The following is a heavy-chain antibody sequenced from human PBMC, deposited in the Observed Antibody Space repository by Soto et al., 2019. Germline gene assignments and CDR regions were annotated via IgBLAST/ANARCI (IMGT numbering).Heavy chain of an antibody. Sequence: PGGSLRLSCAASGFTFSSYGMHWVRQAPGKGLEWVAVIWYDGSNKYYADSVKGRFTISRDNSKNTLYLQMNSLRAEDTAVYYCARSGGLDGQPLNAFDIWGQGTMVTVSS. J-gene: IGHJ3*02. D-gene: IGHD2-15*01. CDR3: ARSGGLDGQPLNAFDI. V-gene: IGHV3-33*01. CDR2: IWYDGSNK. CDR1: GFTFSSYG.